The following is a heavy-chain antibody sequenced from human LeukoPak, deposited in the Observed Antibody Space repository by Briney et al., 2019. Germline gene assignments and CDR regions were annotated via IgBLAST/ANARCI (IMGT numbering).Heavy chain of an antibody. V-gene: IGHV4-38-2*02. D-gene: IGHD4-23*01. J-gene: IGHJ4*02. CDR2: IYHSGST. Sequence: PSETLSLTCTVSGYSISSDYYWGWIRQPPGKGLEWIGNIYHSGSTYYNPSLKSRGTISVDTSKNQFCLRLYSVTAADTAVYYCARDSTVVTRSGFDYWGQGTLVTVSS. CDR1: GYSISSDYY. CDR3: ARDSTVVTRSGFDY.